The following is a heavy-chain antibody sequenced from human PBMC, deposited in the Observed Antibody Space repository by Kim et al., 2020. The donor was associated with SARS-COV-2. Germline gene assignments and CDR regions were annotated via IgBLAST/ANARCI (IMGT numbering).Heavy chain of an antibody. J-gene: IGHJ5*02. CDR3: AKDGYFARPEGWFDP. V-gene: IGHV3-23*01. Sequence: GGSLRLSCAASGFTFSSYAMSWVRQAPGKGLEWVSAISGGGGSTYYADSVKGRFTISRDNSKNTLYLQMNSLRAEDTAVYYCAKDGYFARPEGWFDPWGQGTLVTVSS. D-gene: IGHD6-6*01. CDR2: ISGGGGST. CDR1: GFTFSSYA.